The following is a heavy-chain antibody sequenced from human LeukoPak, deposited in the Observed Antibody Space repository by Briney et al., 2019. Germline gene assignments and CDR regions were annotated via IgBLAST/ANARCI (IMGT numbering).Heavy chain of an antibody. V-gene: IGHV4-4*07. J-gene: IGHJ4*02. CDR2: IHASGGT. D-gene: IGHD4-11*01. CDR3: ARHVYTNYPVFDY. Sequence: PSETLSLTCTVSGGSISSYYWSWIRQPAGKGLEWIGRIHASGGTNYNPSLKSRVTMSVDTSKNQFSLTLSSVTAADTAVYYCARHVYTNYPVFDYWGQGTLVTVSS. CDR1: GGSISSYY.